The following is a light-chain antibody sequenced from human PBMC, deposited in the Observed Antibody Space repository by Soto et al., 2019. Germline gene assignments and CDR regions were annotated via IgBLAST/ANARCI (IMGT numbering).Light chain of an antibody. J-gene: IGLJ1*01. Sequence: FVLTQPASVSGSPGQSITISCTGTSSDVGGYNYVSWYQQHPGKAPKFMIYDVSNRPSGVSNRFSGSKSGNTASLTISGLQAEDEADYYCSSYTTSNTRQIVFGTGTKVTVL. CDR3: SSYTTSNTRQIV. CDR2: DVS. V-gene: IGLV2-14*01. CDR1: SSDVGGYNY.